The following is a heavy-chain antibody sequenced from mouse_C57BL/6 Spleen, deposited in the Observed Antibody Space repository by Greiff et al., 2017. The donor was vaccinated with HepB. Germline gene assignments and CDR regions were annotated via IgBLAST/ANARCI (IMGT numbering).Heavy chain of an antibody. CDR1: GYTFTSYW. CDR3: AREEGGYGNSGFAY. J-gene: IGHJ3*01. Sequence: QVQLQQPGAELVRPGSSVKLSCKASGYTFTSYWMHWVKQRPIQGLEWIGNIDPSDSETPYNQKFKDKATLTVDKSSSTAYMQLSSLTAEESAVYDCAREEGGYGNSGFAYWGQGTLVTVSA. V-gene: IGHV1-52*01. CDR2: IDPSDSET. D-gene: IGHD2-1*01.